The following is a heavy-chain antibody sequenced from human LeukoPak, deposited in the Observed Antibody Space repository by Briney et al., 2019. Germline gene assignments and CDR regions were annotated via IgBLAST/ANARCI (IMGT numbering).Heavy chain of an antibody. CDR3: ASSDYGGNSGADY. D-gene: IGHD4-23*01. CDR2: IYHSGST. J-gene: IGHJ4*02. CDR1: GGSFSGYY. Sequence: SETLSLTCAVYGGSFSGYYWSWIRQPPGKGLEWIGEIYHSGSTNYNPSLKSRVTISVDTSKNQFSLKLSSVTAADTAVYYCASSDYGGNSGADYWGQGTLVTASS. V-gene: IGHV4-34*01.